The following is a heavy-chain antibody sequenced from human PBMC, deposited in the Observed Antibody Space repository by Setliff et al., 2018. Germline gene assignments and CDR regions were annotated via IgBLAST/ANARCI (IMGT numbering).Heavy chain of an antibody. CDR3: ASARPHFGVVIRSPPDY. CDR1: GYTLTSYA. D-gene: IGHD3-3*01. Sequence: EASVKVSCKASGYTLTSYAMNWVRQAPGQGLEWMGWINTNTGNPTYAQGFTGRFVFSLDTSVSTAYLQISSLKAEDTAVYYCASARPHFGVVIRSPPDYWGQGTLVTVSS. CDR2: INTNTGNP. V-gene: IGHV7-4-1*02. J-gene: IGHJ4*02.